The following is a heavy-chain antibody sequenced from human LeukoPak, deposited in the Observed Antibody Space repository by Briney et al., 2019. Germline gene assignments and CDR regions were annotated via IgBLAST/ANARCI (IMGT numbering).Heavy chain of an antibody. D-gene: IGHD3-22*01. Sequence: VGSLRLSCAASGFMFSSYWMSWVRQAPGKGLEWVANIKEEGSEKNYVDSVKGRFTISRDNAKNSLYLQMNSLRAEDTAVYYCARVTSITMIVVVDLDAFDIWGQGTMVTVSS. V-gene: IGHV3-7*01. CDR3: ARVTSITMIVVVDLDAFDI. CDR1: GFMFSSYW. J-gene: IGHJ3*02. CDR2: IKEEGSEK.